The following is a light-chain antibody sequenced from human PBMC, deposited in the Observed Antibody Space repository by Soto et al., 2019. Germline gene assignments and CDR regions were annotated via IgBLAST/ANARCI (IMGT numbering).Light chain of an antibody. V-gene: IGKV1-9*01. CDR2: AAS. CDR3: QQLRRYPST. Sequence: DIQMTQSPSTLSGSVGDRFTVACGASQDIASYLAWYQQKPGEAPKLLIYAASTLYGGVPSRFSGSGSGTDFALTITSLQAEDFATYYCQQLRRYPSTFGGGTKVDI. CDR1: QDIASY. J-gene: IGKJ4*01.